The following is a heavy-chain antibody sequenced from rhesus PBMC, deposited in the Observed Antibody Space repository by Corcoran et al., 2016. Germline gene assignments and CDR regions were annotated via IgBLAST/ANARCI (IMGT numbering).Heavy chain of an antibody. V-gene: IGHV4-173*01. CDR3: ARGGAAASTFDY. D-gene: IGHD6-25*01. J-gene: IGHJ4*01. Sequence: QLQLQESGPGLGKPSETLSLTCAVSGGSLRRTSWSWIRQPPGHGLEWIGRISGSGGSTDYNPPLKSRVTISTDTSKNQFSLKLSSVTAADTAVYYCARGGAAASTFDYWGQGVLVTVSS. CDR2: ISGSGGST. CDR1: GGSLRRTS.